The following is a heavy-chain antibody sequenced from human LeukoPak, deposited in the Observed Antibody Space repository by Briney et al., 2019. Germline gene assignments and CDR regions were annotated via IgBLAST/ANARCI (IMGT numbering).Heavy chain of an antibody. CDR1: GLTVSNHW. CDR2: IREERGQE. J-gene: IGHJ5*02. V-gene: IGHV3-7*03. CDR3: ARVVGNWFDP. D-gene: IGHD2-15*01. Sequence: GGSLRLSCVASGLTVSNHWMSWVRQAPGKGLEWVANIREERGQEYYVDSVKGRFTISKNSAKNSLYLQMNTLRVEDTAMYYCARVVGNWFDPWGQGTLVTVSS.